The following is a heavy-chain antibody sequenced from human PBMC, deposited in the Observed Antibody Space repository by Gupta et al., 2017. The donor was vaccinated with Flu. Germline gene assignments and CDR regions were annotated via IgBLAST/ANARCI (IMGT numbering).Heavy chain of an antibody. CDR2: IYTSGST. CDR1: GGSISSGSYH. Sequence: QVQLQESGPGLVKPSQTLSLNCTGSGGSISSGSYHWSWIRQPAGKGLEWIGRIYTSGSTNYNPSLKSRVTISVDTSKNQFSLKLSSVTAADTAVYYCASVGLRLWGQGTLVTVSS. J-gene: IGHJ4*02. D-gene: IGHD4-17*01. V-gene: IGHV4-61*02. CDR3: ASVGLRL.